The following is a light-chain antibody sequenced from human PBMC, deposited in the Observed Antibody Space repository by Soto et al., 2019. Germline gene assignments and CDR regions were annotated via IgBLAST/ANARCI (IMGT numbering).Light chain of an antibody. CDR3: AAWDDSLNGYV. CDR1: SSNIGSES. CDR2: SYN. Sequence: QSALTQPPSTSGTPGQRVTISCSGSSSNIGSESVNWYQQLPGTAPKLLIYSYNQRPSGVPDRFSGSKSGTSASLAISGLQPEDEADYICAAWDDSLNGYVFGLGTKVTVL. V-gene: IGLV1-44*01. J-gene: IGLJ1*01.